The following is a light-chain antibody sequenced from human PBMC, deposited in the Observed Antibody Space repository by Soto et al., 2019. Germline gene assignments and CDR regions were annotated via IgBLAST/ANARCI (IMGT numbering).Light chain of an antibody. CDR1: QTISSY. Sequence: DIQMTQPPSSLSASVGDRVTITCRASQTISSYFNWYQQKPGKAPNLLVYAASSLQSGVPSRFSGNGSWAYFTLTISSLAPGEFATYYCQQNYSIPFAVGPGTKVYIK. V-gene: IGKV1-39*01. J-gene: IGKJ3*01. CDR3: QQNYSIPFA. CDR2: AAS.